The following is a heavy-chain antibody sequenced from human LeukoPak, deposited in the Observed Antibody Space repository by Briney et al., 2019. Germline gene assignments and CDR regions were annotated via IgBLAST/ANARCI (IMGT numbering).Heavy chain of an antibody. CDR3: ARGSYGGNPYYYGMDV. Sequence: SETLSLTCAVYGGSFSGYYWSWIRQPPGKGLEWIGEINHSGSTNYNPSLKSRVTISVDTSKNQFSLKLSSVTAADTAVYYCARGSYGGNPYYYGMDVWGQGTTVTVSS. CDR1: GGSFSGYY. J-gene: IGHJ6*02. V-gene: IGHV4-34*01. D-gene: IGHD4-23*01. CDR2: INHSGST.